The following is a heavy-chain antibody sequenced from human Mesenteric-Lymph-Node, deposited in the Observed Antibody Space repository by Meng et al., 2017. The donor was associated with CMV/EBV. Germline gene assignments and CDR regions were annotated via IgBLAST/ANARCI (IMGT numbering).Heavy chain of an antibody. V-gene: IGHV3-53*01. CDR3: ASLGYCSSTSCSRGMDV. J-gene: IGHJ6*02. Sequence: GESLKISCATSGFTLSSHAMSWVRQAPGKGLEWVSVIYSGGSTYYADSVKGRFTISRDNSKNTLYLQMNSLRAEDTAVYYCASLGYCSSTSCSRGMDVWGQGTTVTVSS. CDR1: GFTLSSHA. CDR2: IYSGGST. D-gene: IGHD2-2*01.